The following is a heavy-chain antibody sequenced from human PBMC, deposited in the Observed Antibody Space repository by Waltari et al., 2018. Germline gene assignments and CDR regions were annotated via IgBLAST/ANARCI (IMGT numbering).Heavy chain of an antibody. CDR2: INHRGST. CDR3: ARAYDIFYYYYYGMDV. D-gene: IGHD3-9*01. Sequence: QVQLQQWGAGLLKPSETLSLTCAVYGGSFSGYYWSWIRQPPGKGLEWIGEINHRGSTNYNPSLKSRVTVSGDPSKNQFSLKLSSVTAADTAVYYCARAYDIFYYYYYGMDVWGQGTTVTVSS. J-gene: IGHJ6*02. V-gene: IGHV4-34*01. CDR1: GGSFSGYY.